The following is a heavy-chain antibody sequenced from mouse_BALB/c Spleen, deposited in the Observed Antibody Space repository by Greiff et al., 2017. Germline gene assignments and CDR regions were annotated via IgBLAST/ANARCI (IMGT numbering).Heavy chain of an antibody. J-gene: IGHJ2*01. V-gene: IGHV1-7*01. D-gene: IGHD1-2*01. CDR2: INPSTGYT. CDR1: GYTFTSYW. CDR3: ARIGNGYYFDY. Sequence: QVQLQQSGAELAKPGASVKMSCKASGYTFTSYWMHWVKQRPGQGLEWIGYINPSTGYTEYNQKFKDKATLTADKSSSTAYMQLSSLTSEDSAVYYCARIGNGYYFDYWGQGTTLTVSS.